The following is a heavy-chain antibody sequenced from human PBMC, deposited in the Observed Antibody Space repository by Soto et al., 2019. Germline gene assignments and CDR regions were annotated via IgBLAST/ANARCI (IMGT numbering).Heavy chain of an antibody. D-gene: IGHD2-2*01. CDR1: GYSFTTYW. J-gene: IGHJ6*02. CDR3: ARDPNIVLVPAALRSYYYYYGMDV. V-gene: IGHV5-10-1*01. Sequence: GESLKISCKGSGYSFTTYWINWVRQMPGKGLEWMGRIDPSDSYTNYSPSFQGHVTISADKSISTAYLQWSSLRAEDTAVYYCARDPNIVLVPAALRSYYYYYGMDVWGQGTTVTVSS. CDR2: IDPSDSYT.